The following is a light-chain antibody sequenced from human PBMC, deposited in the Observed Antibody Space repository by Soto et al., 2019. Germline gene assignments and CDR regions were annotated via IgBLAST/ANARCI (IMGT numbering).Light chain of an antibody. J-gene: IGKJ1*01. Sequence: DVVMTQSPVSLSVTLGQPASISCRSSQSIVYSDGKAYLSWFRQRPGQSPRRLIYKASNRDSGVPDRFSGSGSGTDFTLQIDRVEAEDVGIYYCMQGTHWPPTFGRGTRVEIK. V-gene: IGKV2-30*01. CDR3: MQGTHWPPT. CDR2: KAS. CDR1: QSIVYSDGKAY.